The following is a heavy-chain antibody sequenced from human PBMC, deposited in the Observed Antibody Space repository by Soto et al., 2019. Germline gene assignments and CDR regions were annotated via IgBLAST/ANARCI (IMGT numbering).Heavy chain of an antibody. CDR2: INPNSGGT. Sequence: ASVKVSCKASGYTFTGYYMHWVRQAPGQGLEWMGWINPNSGGTNYAQKFQGRVTMTRGTSISTAYMELSRLRSDDTAVYYCAIELEGDYECVWRNCCDPWGKGXLVTVYS. J-gene: IGHJ5*01. CDR1: GYTFTGYY. V-gene: IGHV1-2*02. CDR3: AIELEGDYECVWRNCCDP. D-gene: IGHD4-17*01.